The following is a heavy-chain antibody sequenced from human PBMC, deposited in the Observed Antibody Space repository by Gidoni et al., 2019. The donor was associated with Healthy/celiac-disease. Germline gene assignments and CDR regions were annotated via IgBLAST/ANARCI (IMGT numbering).Heavy chain of an antibody. Sequence: QVQLVQSGAEVKKPGASVKVSCKASGYTFTSYYMHWVRQAPGHGLEWMGIINPSGGSTSYAQKFQGRVTMTRDTSTSTVYMELSSLRSEDTAVYYCARDHGSSSRYYYYGMDVWGQGTTVTVSS. CDR3: ARDHGSSSRYYYYGMDV. V-gene: IGHV1-46*03. CDR2: INPSGGST. J-gene: IGHJ6*02. D-gene: IGHD6-13*01. CDR1: GYTFTSYY.